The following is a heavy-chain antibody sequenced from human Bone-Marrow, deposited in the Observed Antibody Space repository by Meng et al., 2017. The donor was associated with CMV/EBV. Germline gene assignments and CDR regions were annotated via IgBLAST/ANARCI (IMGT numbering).Heavy chain of an antibody. J-gene: IGHJ4*02. V-gene: IGHV4-4*07. D-gene: IGHD6-6*01. CDR3: ARVGVARASDY. Sequence: LTCTVSGGAISGDYWTRLRQPAGKGLEWIGRSYSSGSTSYNHSLKSRITMSVDTYKTQFSLKLSAVTAADTAVYYCARVGVARASDYWGQGTLVTVSS. CDR1: GGAISGDY. CDR2: SYSSGST.